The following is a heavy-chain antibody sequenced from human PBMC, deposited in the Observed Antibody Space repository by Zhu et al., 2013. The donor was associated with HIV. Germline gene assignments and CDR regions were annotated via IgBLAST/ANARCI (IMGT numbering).Heavy chain of an antibody. CDR1: GYSISSGYY. Sequence: QVQLQDRGPGLVKPSETLSLTCTVSGYSISSGYYWGWIRQPPGKGLEWIGSIYHSGSTYHNPSLKSRVTISVDTSKNQFSLKLSSVTAADTAVYYCARVGYYGSGGEFDPWGQGTLVTVSS. V-gene: IGHV4-38-2*02. D-gene: IGHD3-10*01. CDR2: IYHSGST. J-gene: IGHJ5*02. CDR3: ARVGYYGSGGEFDP.